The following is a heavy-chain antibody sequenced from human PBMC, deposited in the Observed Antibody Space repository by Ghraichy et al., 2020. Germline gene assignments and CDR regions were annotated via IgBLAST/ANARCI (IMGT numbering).Heavy chain of an antibody. J-gene: IGHJ4*02. V-gene: IGHV3-23*01. D-gene: IGHD1-26*01. CDR3: AKALGRGSYVAEDC. Sequence: GESLNISCAASGFTFSSYAMSWVRQAPGKGLEWVSSISDSGDITYYADSVKGRFTVSRDSPKNTLYLQMNSLRAEDTAVYYCAKALGRGSYVAEDCWGQGTLVTVSS. CDR1: GFTFSSYA. CDR2: ISDSGDIT.